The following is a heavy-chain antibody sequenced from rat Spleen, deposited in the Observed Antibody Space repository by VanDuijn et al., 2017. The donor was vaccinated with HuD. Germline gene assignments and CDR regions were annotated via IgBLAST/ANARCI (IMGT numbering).Heavy chain of an antibody. CDR1: GFTFSTFP. J-gene: IGHJ2*01. CDR3: ARQWDY. Sequence: EVQLVESGGGLVQPGRSMKLSCAASGFTFSTFPMAWVRQAPTKGLEWVAAISYDGSRIYYRDSAKGRFSISRDNAKSTLYLQMDSLRPEDTATYNCARQWDYWGQGVMVTVSS. V-gene: IGHV5-29*01. CDR2: ISYDGSRI.